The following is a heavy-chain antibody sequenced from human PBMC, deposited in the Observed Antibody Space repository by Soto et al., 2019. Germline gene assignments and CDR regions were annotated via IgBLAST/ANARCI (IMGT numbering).Heavy chain of an antibody. CDR3: ARDLFESDYYDSSGYPYYFDY. J-gene: IGHJ4*02. Sequence: ASVKVSCKASGYTFTSYGISWVRQAPGQGLEWMGWISAYNGNTNYAQKLQGRVTMTTDTSTSTAYMELRSLRSDDTAVYYCARDLFESDYYDSSGYPYYFDYWGQGTLVTVS. V-gene: IGHV1-18*01. CDR2: ISAYNGNT. CDR1: GYTFTSYG. D-gene: IGHD3-22*01.